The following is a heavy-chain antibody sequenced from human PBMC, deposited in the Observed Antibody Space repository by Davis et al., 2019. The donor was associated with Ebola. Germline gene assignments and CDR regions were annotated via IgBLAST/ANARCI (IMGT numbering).Heavy chain of an antibody. CDR1: GFTFSSYA. CDR3: ARDGIRIVVVINAFDI. V-gene: IGHV3-21*01. J-gene: IGHJ3*02. D-gene: IGHD3-22*01. CDR2: ISSSSSYI. Sequence: GGSLRLSCAASGFTFSSYAMSWVRQAPGKGLEWVSSISSSSSYIYYADSVKGRFTISRDNAKNSLYLQMNSLRAEDTAVYYCARDGIRIVVVINAFDIWGQGTMVTVSS.